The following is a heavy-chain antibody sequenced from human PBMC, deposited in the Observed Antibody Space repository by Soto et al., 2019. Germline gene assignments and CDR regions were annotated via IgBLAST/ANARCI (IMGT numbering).Heavy chain of an antibody. CDR1: GFTFSSYA. V-gene: IGHV3-23*01. CDR3: AKGRTTSYYDGLDY. D-gene: IGHD2-2*01. J-gene: IGHJ4*02. Sequence: EVQLSESGGGLVQPGGSLRLSCAASGFTFSSYAMSWVRQAPGKGLEWVSVISDSGSSTYYAASVKGRFTISRDNAKNTLHLQMNSLRAEDTAVYYCAKGRTTSYYDGLDYWGQGTQVTVSS. CDR2: ISDSGSST.